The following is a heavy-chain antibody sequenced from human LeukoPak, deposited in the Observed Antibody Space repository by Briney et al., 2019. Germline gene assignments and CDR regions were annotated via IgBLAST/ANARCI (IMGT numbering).Heavy chain of an antibody. D-gene: IGHD1-7*01. CDR1: GAFISDRSHY. J-gene: IGHJ4*02. CDR3: VRDSRINWYYN. CDR2: IYYSGGT. V-gene: IGHV4-39*07. Sequence: SETLSLTCTVSGAFISDRSHYWGWIRQPPGKGLEWIGTIYYSGGTYYHPSLQSRVSISIDTSKTLFSLSLNSVTAADTAVYFCVRDSRINWYYNWGQGTLVTVSS.